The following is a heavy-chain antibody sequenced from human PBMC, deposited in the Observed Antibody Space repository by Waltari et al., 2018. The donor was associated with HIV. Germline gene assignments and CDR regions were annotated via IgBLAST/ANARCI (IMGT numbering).Heavy chain of an antibody. CDR3: ARESGYQLVRWLDP. J-gene: IGHJ5*02. Sequence: QVHLVQSGPEVKKPGASMNVSCKASGSMFTGHYMHWLRQAPGQGLEWMGWINPISGGTNYAQTLQGRVTMTRDASINTVYMELKSLRYDDTAMYYCARESGYQLVRWLDPWGQGTRVTVSS. V-gene: IGHV1-2*02. CDR2: INPISGGT. CDR1: GSMFTGHY. D-gene: IGHD2-2*01.